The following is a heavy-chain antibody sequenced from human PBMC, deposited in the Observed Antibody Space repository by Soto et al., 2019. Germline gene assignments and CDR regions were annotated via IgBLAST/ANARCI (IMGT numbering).Heavy chain of an antibody. Sequence: SETLSLTCTVSGGSINSYYWSWIRQPPGKGLEWIGEINHSGSTNYNPSLKSRVTISVDTSKNQFSLKLSSVTAADTAVYYCARGRRTTVTIDYWGQGTLVTVSS. CDR2: INHSGST. J-gene: IGHJ4*02. V-gene: IGHV4-34*01. CDR3: ARGRRTTVTIDY. D-gene: IGHD4-17*01. CDR1: GGSINSYY.